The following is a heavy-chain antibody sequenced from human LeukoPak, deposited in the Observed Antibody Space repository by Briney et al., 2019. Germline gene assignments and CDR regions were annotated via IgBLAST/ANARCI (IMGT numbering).Heavy chain of an antibody. CDR2: LNPSACSR. D-gene: IGHD5-12*01. J-gene: IGHJ4*02. V-gene: IGHV1-46*01. CDR1: AYTFTSSY. Sequence: ASLKVSCTASAYTFTSSYMHWVRPALGQGLEWMGILNPSACSRSYPQTFQGRVTMTRDMSTSTVYIELSSLRSEDTAVYYCARSLDVGGDYWGRGTLVTVSS. CDR3: ARSLDVGGDY.